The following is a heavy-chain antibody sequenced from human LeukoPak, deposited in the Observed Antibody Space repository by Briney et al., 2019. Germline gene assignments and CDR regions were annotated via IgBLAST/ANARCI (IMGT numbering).Heavy chain of an antibody. CDR1: GFTFINYS. D-gene: IGHD3-16*01. V-gene: IGHV3-23*01. CDR3: AKEGGDSDFIDY. Sequence: GGSLRLSCAASGFTFINYSMSWVRQAPGKGLEWVSTISGSGASTYHTDSAKSRLTISRDNPKNTRYLQLNSLRAEGTAVYYCAKEGGDSDFIDYWGQGTLVTVSS. CDR2: ISGSGAST. J-gene: IGHJ4*02.